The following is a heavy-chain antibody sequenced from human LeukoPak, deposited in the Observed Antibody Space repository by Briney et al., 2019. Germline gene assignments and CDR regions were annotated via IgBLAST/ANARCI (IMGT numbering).Heavy chain of an antibody. CDR3: ARDIVAEDAY. Sequence: AGGSLRLSCAASRFTVSINYMSWVRQAPGKGLEWVSVISSGGSTYYADSVKGRFTISRDNSKNTLYLQMNSLRAEDTAVYYCARDIVAEDAYWGQGTLVTVSS. CDR1: RFTVSINY. CDR2: ISSGGST. J-gene: IGHJ4*02. V-gene: IGHV3-53*01. D-gene: IGHD5-12*01.